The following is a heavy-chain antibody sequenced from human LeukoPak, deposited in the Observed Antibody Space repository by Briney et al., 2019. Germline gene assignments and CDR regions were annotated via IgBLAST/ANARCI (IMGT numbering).Heavy chain of an antibody. J-gene: IGHJ4*02. CDR1: GFTFSSYW. CDR3: VRAKSGHYGYSDY. Sequence: QPGGSLRLSCAASGFTFSSYWMHWVRQVPGKWLVWVSRVSPDGRTTSYADSVKGRFTISRDNAKNTVYLQMISLRADDTAVYYCVRAKSGHYGYSDYWGQGTLVTVSS. D-gene: IGHD5-18*01. V-gene: IGHV3-74*01. CDR2: VSPDGRTT.